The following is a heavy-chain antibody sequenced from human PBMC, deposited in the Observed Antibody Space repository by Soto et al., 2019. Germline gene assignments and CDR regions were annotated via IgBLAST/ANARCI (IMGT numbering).Heavy chain of an antibody. CDR1: GGSISSSNW. CDR2: IYHSGST. J-gene: IGHJ5*02. V-gene: IGHV4-4*02. D-gene: IGHD5-12*01. Sequence: SETLSLTCAVSGGSISSSNWWSWVRQPPGKGLEWIGEIYHSGSTNYNPSLKSRVTISVDTSKNQFSLKLSSVTAADTAVYYCAREYSGYDYVWFDPWGQGALVTVSS. CDR3: AREYSGYDYVWFDP.